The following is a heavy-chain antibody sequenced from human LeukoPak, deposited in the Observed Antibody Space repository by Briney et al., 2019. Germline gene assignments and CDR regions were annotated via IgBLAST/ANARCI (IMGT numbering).Heavy chain of an antibody. V-gene: IGHV4-34*01. Sequence: GSLRLSCAASKFIFSSYWMSWVRQAPGKGLEWIGEINHSGSTNYNPSLKSRVTISVDTSKNQFSLKLSSVTAADTAVYYCARGYDFWSGYRLGYWGQGTLVTVSS. D-gene: IGHD3-3*01. CDR1: KFIFSSYW. J-gene: IGHJ4*02. CDR2: INHSGST. CDR3: ARGYDFWSGYRLGY.